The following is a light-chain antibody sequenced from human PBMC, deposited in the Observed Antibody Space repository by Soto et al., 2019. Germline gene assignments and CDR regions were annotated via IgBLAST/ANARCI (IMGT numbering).Light chain of an antibody. CDR3: QQYYSTPIT. J-gene: IGKJ5*01. CDR2: WAS. V-gene: IGKV4-1*01. CDR1: QSVLYSSNNKNY. Sequence: DIVMTQSPHSLAVSLGERATINCKSSQSVLYSSNNKNYLAWYQQKPGQPPKLLIYWASTRESGVPDRFSGSGSGTDFTLTINSLQAEDVAVYYCQQYYSTPITFGQGTRLEN.